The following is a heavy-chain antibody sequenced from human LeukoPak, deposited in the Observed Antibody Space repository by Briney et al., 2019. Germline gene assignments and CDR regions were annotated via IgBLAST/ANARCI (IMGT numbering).Heavy chain of an antibody. J-gene: IGHJ4*02. D-gene: IGHD2-2*01. Sequence: GASVKVSCKASGYTFTGYYMHWVRQAPGQGLEWMGWINPNSGGTNYAQKFQGRVTMNRDTSISTAYMELSRLRSDDTAVYYCARAVDCSSTSCYLFDYWGQGTLVTVSS. CDR3: ARAVDCSSTSCYLFDY. CDR1: GYTFTGYY. CDR2: INPNSGGT. V-gene: IGHV1-2*02.